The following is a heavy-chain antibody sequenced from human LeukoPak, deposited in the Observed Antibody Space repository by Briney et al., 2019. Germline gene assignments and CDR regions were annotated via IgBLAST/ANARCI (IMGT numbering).Heavy chain of an antibody. D-gene: IGHD3-10*02. J-gene: IGHJ6*04. CDR3: AELGITMIGGV. V-gene: IGHV3-23*01. CDR1: GFTLSNAW. CDR2: ISGSTGRT. Sequence: GGSLRLSCAASGFTLSNAWMNWVRQAPGKGLEWVSAISGSTGRTYYADSVKGRFTISRDNSKNSLYLQMNSLRAEDTAVYYCAELGITMIGGVWGKGTTVTISS.